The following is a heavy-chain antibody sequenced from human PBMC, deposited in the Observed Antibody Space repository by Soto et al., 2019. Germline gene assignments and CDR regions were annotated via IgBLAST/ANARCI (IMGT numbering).Heavy chain of an antibody. CDR1: GGTFSSYA. Sequence: QVQLVQSGAEVQKPGSSVKVSCKASGGTFSSYAISWVRQAPGQGLEWMGGIIPIFGTANYAQKFQGRVTITADESTSTAYMELSSLRSEDTAVYYCARSPRGYCSSTSCFPDYYYGMDVWGQGTTVTVSS. CDR3: ARSPRGYCSSTSCFPDYYYGMDV. CDR2: IIPIFGTA. V-gene: IGHV1-69*01. J-gene: IGHJ6*02. D-gene: IGHD2-2*03.